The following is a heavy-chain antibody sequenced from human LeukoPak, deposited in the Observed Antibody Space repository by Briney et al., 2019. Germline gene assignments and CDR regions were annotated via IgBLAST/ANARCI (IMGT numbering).Heavy chain of an antibody. CDR3: ARVTPEGFDP. D-gene: IGHD1-14*01. CDR2: INHSGST. Sequence: SETLSLTCAVYGGSFSGYYWSWIRQPPGKGLEWIGEINHSGSTNYNPSLKSRVTISVDTSKNQFSLKLSSVTAADTAVYYCARVTPEGFDPWGQGTLVTVSS. V-gene: IGHV4-34*01. J-gene: IGHJ5*02. CDR1: GGSFSGYY.